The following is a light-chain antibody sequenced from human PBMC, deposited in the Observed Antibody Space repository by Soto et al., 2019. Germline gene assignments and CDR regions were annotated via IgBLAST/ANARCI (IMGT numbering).Light chain of an antibody. CDR2: AST. J-gene: IGKJ1*01. V-gene: IGKV1-39*01. CDR1: QSISSY. Sequence: DIQMTQSPSALSGSVGDRVTITCRASQSISSYLNWYQKKEGKAPKLLIFASTNLQRGVPSRFSGRGAGTDFTLTISGLQPEDFATYYCQKYNSYRTFGQGTKVDIK. CDR3: QKYNSYRT.